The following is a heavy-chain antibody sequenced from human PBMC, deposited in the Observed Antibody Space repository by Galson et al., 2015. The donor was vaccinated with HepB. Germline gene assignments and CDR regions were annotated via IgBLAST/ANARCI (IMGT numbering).Heavy chain of an antibody. Sequence: SLRLSCAASGFTFSSYSMNWVRQAPGRGLEWVSYISSSSSTIYYADSVKGRFTISRDNAKNSLYLQMNSLRAEDTAVYYCARDSYPWPFDYWGQGTLVTVSS. J-gene: IGHJ4*02. CDR3: ARDSYPWPFDY. V-gene: IGHV3-48*04. D-gene: IGHD5-18*01. CDR1: GFTFSSYS. CDR2: ISSSSSTI.